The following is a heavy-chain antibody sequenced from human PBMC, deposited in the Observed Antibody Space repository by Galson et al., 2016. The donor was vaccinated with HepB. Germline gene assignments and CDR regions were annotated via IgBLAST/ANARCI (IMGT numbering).Heavy chain of an antibody. Sequence: KASGGTFTSYAISWVRQAPGQGLEWMGGIIPIFGTSNYAQKFQGRVTITADESTSTAYMELSSLRSEDTAVYYCARVRDGYNHYYYYGMDVWGQGTTVTVSS. V-gene: IGHV1-69*01. D-gene: IGHD5-24*01. CDR2: IIPIFGTS. CDR3: ARVRDGYNHYYYYGMDV. CDR1: GGTFTSYA. J-gene: IGHJ6*02.